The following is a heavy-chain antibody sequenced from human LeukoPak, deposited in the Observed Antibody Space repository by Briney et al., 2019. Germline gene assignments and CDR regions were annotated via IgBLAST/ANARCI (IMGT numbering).Heavy chain of an antibody. D-gene: IGHD3-22*01. CDR2: IYYSGST. J-gene: IGHJ6*03. CDR3: ARAPQYYDSSGYYYYYMDV. CDR1: GGSISTYY. Sequence: SETLSLTYTVCGGSISTYYWSWIRQPPGKGLEWIRYIYYSGSTNYNPSLKSRVTLSVDTSKDQFSLNLSSVTAADTAVYYCARAPQYYDSSGYYYYYMDVWGKGTTVTVFS. V-gene: IGHV4-59*01.